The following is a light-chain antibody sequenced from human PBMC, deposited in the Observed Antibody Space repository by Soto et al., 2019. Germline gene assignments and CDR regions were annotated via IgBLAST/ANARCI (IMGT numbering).Light chain of an antibody. CDR3: SSFAGTNNLV. CDR1: SSNIGAGYD. Sequence: QSVLTQPPSVSGAPGQRVIISCAGSSSNIGAGYDVHWYQHRPGTAPKLMIYEVSERPSGVPDRFSGSKSGNTASLTVSGLQAEDEADYYCSSFAGTNNLVFGGGTKVTVL. CDR2: EVS. J-gene: IGLJ2*01. V-gene: IGLV1-40*01.